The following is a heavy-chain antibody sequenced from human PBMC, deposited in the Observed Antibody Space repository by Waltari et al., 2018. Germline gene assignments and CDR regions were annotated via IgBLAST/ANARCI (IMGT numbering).Heavy chain of an antibody. Sequence: QVQLVQSGAEVKKPGASVKVSCKASGYPFTGYYVHWVRQAPGQGLEWMGWINPNSCGTNYAQKFQGRVTMTRDTSISTAYMELSRLRSDDTAVYYCAREGSTSWGPDAFDIWGQGTMVTVSS. V-gene: IGHV1-2*02. J-gene: IGHJ3*02. D-gene: IGHD2-2*01. CDR2: INPNSCGT. CDR1: GYPFTGYY. CDR3: AREGSTSWGPDAFDI.